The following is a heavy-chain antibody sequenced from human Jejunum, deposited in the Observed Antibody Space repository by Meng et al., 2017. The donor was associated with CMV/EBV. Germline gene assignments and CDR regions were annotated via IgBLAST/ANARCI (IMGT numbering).Heavy chain of an antibody. J-gene: IGHJ4*01. Sequence: SGFTLSSYWMRWVRQAPGTGLEWLAKIGRDGSGTDYVDSLEGRFTISRDNAKNSMYLQMNSLRAEDTAVYYCARYYCESGSCFIDYWGHGTLVTVSS. CDR3: ARYYCESGSCFIDY. CDR1: GFTLSSYW. V-gene: IGHV3-7*01. D-gene: IGHD2-15*01. CDR2: IGRDGSGT.